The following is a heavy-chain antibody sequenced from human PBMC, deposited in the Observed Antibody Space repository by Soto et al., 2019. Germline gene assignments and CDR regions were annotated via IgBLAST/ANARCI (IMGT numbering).Heavy chain of an antibody. CDR1: GYTFTGYY. CDR3: ARGNDFWSGYYLYYYYGMDV. Sequence: EASVKVSCKASGYTFTGYYMHWVRQAPGQGLEWMGWINPNSGGTNYAQKFQGRVTMTRDTSISTAYMELSRLRSDDTAVYYCARGNDFWSGYYLYYYYGMDVWGQGTTVTVSS. V-gene: IGHV1-2*02. D-gene: IGHD3-3*01. CDR2: INPNSGGT. J-gene: IGHJ6*02.